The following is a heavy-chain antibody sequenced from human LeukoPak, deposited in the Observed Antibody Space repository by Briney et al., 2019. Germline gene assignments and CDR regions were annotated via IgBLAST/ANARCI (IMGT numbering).Heavy chain of an antibody. J-gene: IGHJ4*02. V-gene: IGHV1-46*01. Sequence: ASVKVSCKASGYTFTSYDINWVRQATGQGLEWMGIINPSGGSTSYAQKFQGRVTMTRDTSTSTVYMELSSLRSEDTAVYYCARVDQWELHFDYWGQGTLVTVSS. CDR3: ARVDQWELHFDY. CDR1: GYTFTSYD. CDR2: INPSGGST. D-gene: IGHD1-26*01.